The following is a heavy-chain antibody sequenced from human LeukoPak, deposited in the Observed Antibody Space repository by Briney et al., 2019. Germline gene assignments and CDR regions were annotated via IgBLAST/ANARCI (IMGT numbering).Heavy chain of an antibody. CDR3: ARLYSSSSGFDY. D-gene: IGHD6-6*01. V-gene: IGHV4-59*01. CDR1: GGSISSYY. J-gene: IGHJ4*02. Sequence: SETLSPTCTVSGGSISSYYWSWIRQPPGKGLEWIGYIYYSGSTNYNPSLKSRVTISVDTSKNQFSLKLSSVTAADTAVYYCARLYSSSSGFDYWGQGTLVTVSS. CDR2: IYYSGST.